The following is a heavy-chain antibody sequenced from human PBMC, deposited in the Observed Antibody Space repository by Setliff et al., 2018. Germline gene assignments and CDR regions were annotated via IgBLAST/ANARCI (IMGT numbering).Heavy chain of an antibody. J-gene: IGHJ1*01. D-gene: IGHD2-21*02. CDR2: ISA. V-gene: IGHV1-18*01. Sequence: ASVKVSCKASGYTFTSYGINWVRQAPGQGLEWMGWISAYARKFQGRATMTTDTSTTTAYMELRSLTSDDTAVDYCARAYCGGDCYNRQLEYFQHWGQGTLVTGSS. CDR3: ARAYCGGDCYNRQLEYFQH. CDR1: GYTFTSYG.